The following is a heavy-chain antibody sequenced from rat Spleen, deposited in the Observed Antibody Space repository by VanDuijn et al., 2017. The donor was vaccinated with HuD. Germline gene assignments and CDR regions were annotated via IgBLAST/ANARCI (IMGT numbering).Heavy chain of an antibody. D-gene: IGHD1-2*01. CDR3: ARADVAGLSTDGI. Sequence: QVQLKESGPGLVQPSQTLSLTCTVSGFSLSAFHVHWVRQPPGKGLEWMGGIWNDGSTNYNSALKNRLNISRDTSKSQIYLKMNSLQIEDTATYFCARADVAGLSTDGIWGQGIMVTVSS. V-gene: IGHV2-1*01. CDR2: IWNDGST. CDR1: GFSLSAFH. J-gene: IGHJ2*01.